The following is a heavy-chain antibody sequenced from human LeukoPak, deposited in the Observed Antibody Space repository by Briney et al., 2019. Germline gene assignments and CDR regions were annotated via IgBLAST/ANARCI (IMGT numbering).Heavy chain of an antibody. J-gene: IGHJ4*02. CDR2: ISSSGSTI. CDR3: ARDLGDGYNFGFDY. V-gene: IGHV3-48*03. Sequence: GGSLGLSCAASGFTFSSYEMNWVRQAPGKGLEWVSYISSSGSTIYYADSVKGRFTISRDNAKNSLYLQMNSLRAEDTAVYYCARDLGDGYNFGFDYWGQGTLVTVSS. D-gene: IGHD5-24*01. CDR1: GFTFSSYE.